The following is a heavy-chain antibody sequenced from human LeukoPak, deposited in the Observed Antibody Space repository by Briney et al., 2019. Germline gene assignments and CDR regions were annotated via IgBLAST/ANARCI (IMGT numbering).Heavy chain of an antibody. CDR3: ARGASVVAGSDDAFDI. J-gene: IGHJ3*02. V-gene: IGHV3-21*01. Sequence: PGGSLRLSCAASAFTFSSYSMNWVRQAPGKGLEWVSSISSSGSYIYYADSVKGRFTISRDNAKKSLYLQMNSLRADDTAVYYCARGASVVAGSDDAFDIWGQGTMVTVSS. CDR2: ISSSGSYI. D-gene: IGHD6-19*01. CDR1: AFTFSSYS.